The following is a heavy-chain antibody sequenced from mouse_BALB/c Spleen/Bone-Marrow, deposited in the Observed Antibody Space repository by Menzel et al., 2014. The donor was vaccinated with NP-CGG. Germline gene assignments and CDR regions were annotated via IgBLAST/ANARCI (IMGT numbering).Heavy chain of an antibody. CDR2: IDPSDSET. CDR1: GYTFTSYW. CDR3: TRSGGNYFSFAY. V-gene: IGHV1-69*02. J-gene: IGHJ3*01. D-gene: IGHD2-1*01. Sequence: QVQLQQSGAELVKPGAPVKLSCKASGYTFTSYWMNWVKQRPGRGLEWIGRIDPSDSETHFNQKFKDKATLTVDKSYSTAYIQLSSLTSEDSAVYYCTRSGGNYFSFAYWGQGTLVTVSA.